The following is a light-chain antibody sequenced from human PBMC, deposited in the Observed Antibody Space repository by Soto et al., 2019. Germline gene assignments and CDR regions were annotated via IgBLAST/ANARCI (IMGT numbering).Light chain of an antibody. CDR3: QQYGDSLS. J-gene: IGKJ4*01. CDR2: LTS. CDR1: QSVKSNY. V-gene: IGKV3-20*01. Sequence: EIVLTQSPGTLSLSPGERATLSCRASQSVKSNYLAWYQQKPGQPPTLLIHLTSTRATGIPDRFSGSGSGTDFTLTITRLEPDDFVVYFCQQYGDSLSFGGGTTVEIK.